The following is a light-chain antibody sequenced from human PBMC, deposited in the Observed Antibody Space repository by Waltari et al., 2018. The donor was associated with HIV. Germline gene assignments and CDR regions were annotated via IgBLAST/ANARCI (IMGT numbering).Light chain of an antibody. Sequence: QFVLTQAPSVSAAPGQKVTISCHGSSSNIGNNYVSWYQHSPGTAPKLLIYDINKQPSGIPDRFSGSKSGTSATLAIAGLQTGDEADYYCGTWDSSLSVGLFGGGTKVTVL. CDR3: GTWDSSLSVGL. V-gene: IGLV1-51*01. CDR2: DIN. J-gene: IGLJ3*02. CDR1: SSNIGNNY.